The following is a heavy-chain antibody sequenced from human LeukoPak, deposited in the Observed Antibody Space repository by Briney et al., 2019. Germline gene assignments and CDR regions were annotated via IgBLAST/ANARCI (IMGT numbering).Heavy chain of an antibody. D-gene: IGHD6-13*01. CDR3: AKDGVYSSSWDGYVDY. CDR1: GFTFDDYA. Sequence: GGSLRLSCAASGFTFDDYAMHWVRQAPGKGLEWVSGISWNSGSIGYADSVKGRFTISRDNAKNSLYLQMNSLRAEDTALYYCAKDGVYSSSWDGYVDYWGQGTLVTVSS. V-gene: IGHV3-9*01. CDR2: ISWNSGSI. J-gene: IGHJ4*02.